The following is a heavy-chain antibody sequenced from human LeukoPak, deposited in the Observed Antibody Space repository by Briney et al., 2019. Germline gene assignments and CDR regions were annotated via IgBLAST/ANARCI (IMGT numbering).Heavy chain of an antibody. CDR3: ARVFRGAVTANWFDL. Sequence: SETLSLTCSVSGGSINGNYWTWIRQPPGKGLEWIGYIYDDGTTNYNPSPESRLTMSIDRSASHFSLTLRSVTAADTAVYYCARVFRGAVTANWFDLWGQGTLVSVSS. CDR1: GGSINGNY. D-gene: IGHD2-21*02. CDR2: IYDDGTT. V-gene: IGHV4-59*01. J-gene: IGHJ5*02.